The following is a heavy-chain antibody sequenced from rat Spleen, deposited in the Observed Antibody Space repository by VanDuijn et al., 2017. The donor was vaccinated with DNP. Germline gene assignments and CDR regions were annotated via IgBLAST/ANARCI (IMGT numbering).Heavy chain of an antibody. V-gene: IGHV2-63*01. CDR2: IWYDGDT. CDR1: GFSLTTYS. CDR3: TGDRAHVGFAY. D-gene: IGHD1-4*01. Sequence: QVQLRESGPGLVQPSETLSLTCTVSGFSLTTYSFSWVRQSSGKGPEWMGRIWYDGDTAYNSALKSRLTISRDTSKNQLFLKINSLQTDDTGTYYCTGDRAHVGFAYWGQGTLVTVSS. J-gene: IGHJ3*01.